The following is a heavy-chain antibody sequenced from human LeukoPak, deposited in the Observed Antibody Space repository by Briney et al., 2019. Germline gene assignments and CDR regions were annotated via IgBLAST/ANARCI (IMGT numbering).Heavy chain of an antibody. CDR1: GGTFSSYA. Sequence: ASVKVSCKASGGTFSSYAISWVRQAPGQGLEWMGGIIPIFGTANYAQKFQGRVTITADESTSTAYMELSSLRSEDTAVYYCARSKPAYYDFWSGDAFDIWGQGTMVTVPS. V-gene: IGHV1-69*13. D-gene: IGHD3-3*01. J-gene: IGHJ3*02. CDR2: IIPIFGTA. CDR3: ARSKPAYYDFWSGDAFDI.